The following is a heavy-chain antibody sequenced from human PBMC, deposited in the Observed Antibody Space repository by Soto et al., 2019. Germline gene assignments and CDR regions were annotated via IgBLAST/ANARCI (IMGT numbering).Heavy chain of an antibody. CDR2: IYYSGST. Sequence: PSETLSLTCTVSGGSISSGDYYWRWIRHPPGKGLEWIGYIYYSGSTYYNPSLKSRVTISVDTSKNQFSLKLSSVTAADTAVYYCARGMRIFGVVTRNWFDPWGQGTLVTVSS. V-gene: IGHV4-30-4*01. D-gene: IGHD3-3*01. J-gene: IGHJ5*02. CDR3: ARGMRIFGVVTRNWFDP. CDR1: GGSISSGDYY.